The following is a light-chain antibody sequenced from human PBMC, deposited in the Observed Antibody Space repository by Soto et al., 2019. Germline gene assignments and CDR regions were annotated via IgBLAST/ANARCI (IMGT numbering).Light chain of an antibody. J-gene: IGKJ5*01. CDR2: DAS. CDR3: PQRRSWPPTIT. V-gene: IGKV3-11*01. Sequence: EIVLTQSPATLSLSPGERATLSCRASQSVSTYLAWYQQRPVQAPRLLIYDASYRATDIPPRFSGSGSGTAFTLTISSLEPEDFAVYSCPQRRSWPPTITFGQGTRLDIK. CDR1: QSVSTY.